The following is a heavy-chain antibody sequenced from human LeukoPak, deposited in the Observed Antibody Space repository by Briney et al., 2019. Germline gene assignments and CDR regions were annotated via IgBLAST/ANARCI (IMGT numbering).Heavy chain of an antibody. CDR2: ISASGGDT. CDR3: AKQYGLGSYYNFPDY. D-gene: IGHD3-10*01. Sequence: TGGSLRLSCAASGFTFSSYAMTWVRQAPGKGLEWVSTISASGGDTYYADSVKGRVTISRDNSKNTLYLQMNSLRAEDTAVYHCAKQYGLGSYYNFPDYWGQGTLVTVSS. V-gene: IGHV3-23*01. CDR1: GFTFSSYA. J-gene: IGHJ4*02.